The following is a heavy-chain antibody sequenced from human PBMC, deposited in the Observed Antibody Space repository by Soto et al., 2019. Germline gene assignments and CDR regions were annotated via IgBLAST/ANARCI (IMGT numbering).Heavy chain of an antibody. Sequence: QVHLAESGGCVVQPGSSLRLSCAASGFTFGSYGMHWVRRAPGKGLEWVAVIWYDGSNKYYADSVKGRFTISRDNSKNTLFLQMNSLRGEDTAVYYCARAVYGDYESYYGMDVWGQGTTVTVSS. V-gene: IGHV3-33*01. CDR1: GFTFGSYG. J-gene: IGHJ6*02. CDR3: ARAVYGDYESYYGMDV. D-gene: IGHD4-17*01. CDR2: IWYDGSNK.